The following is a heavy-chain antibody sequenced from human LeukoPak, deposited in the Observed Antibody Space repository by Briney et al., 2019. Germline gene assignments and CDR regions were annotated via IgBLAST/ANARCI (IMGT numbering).Heavy chain of an antibody. CDR1: GGSISSYY. J-gene: IGHJ4*02. V-gene: IGHV4-39*07. Sequence: PSETLSLTCTVSGGSISSYYWGWIRQPPGKGLEWIGSIYYSGSTYYNPSLKSRVTISVDTSKNQFSLKLSSVTAADTAVYYCAREGYKYYYDSSGYYGWGQGTLVTVSS. CDR2: IYYSGST. CDR3: AREGYKYYYDSSGYYG. D-gene: IGHD3-22*01.